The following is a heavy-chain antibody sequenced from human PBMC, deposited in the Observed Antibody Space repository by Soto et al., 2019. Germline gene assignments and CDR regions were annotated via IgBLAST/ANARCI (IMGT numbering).Heavy chain of an antibody. CDR2: IIPIFGTA. Sequence: QVQLVQSGAEVKKPGSSVKVSCKASGGTFSSYAISWVRQAPGQGLEWMGGIIPIFGTANYAQKFQGRVTIXXDXSXNTAYMELSSLRSEDTAVYYCASRDGYNDGEYYFDYWGQGTLVTVSS. CDR3: ASRDGYNDGEYYFDY. CDR1: GGTFSSYA. J-gene: IGHJ4*02. V-gene: IGHV1-69*12. D-gene: IGHD4-17*01.